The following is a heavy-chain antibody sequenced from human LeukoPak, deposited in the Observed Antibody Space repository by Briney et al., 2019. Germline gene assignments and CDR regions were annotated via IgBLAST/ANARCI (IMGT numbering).Heavy chain of an antibody. CDR2: TYNVGTT. D-gene: IGHD3-10*01. Sequence: GGSLRLSCAASGFSVSSNYMNWVRQAPGKGLEWGSITYNVGTTYYTDSVKGRFTISRDNSKNTLYLQMNSMRADDTAVYYCARGYGSGSYYFWGQGTLVTVSS. CDR3: ARGYGSGSYYF. J-gene: IGHJ4*02. V-gene: IGHV3-66*01. CDR1: GFSVSSNY.